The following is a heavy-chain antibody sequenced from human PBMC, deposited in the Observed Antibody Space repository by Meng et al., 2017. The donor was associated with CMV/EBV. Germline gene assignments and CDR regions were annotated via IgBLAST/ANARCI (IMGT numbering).Heavy chain of an antibody. CDR2: ISGSGGST. J-gene: IGHJ4*02. CDR3: AKNEGYCSSTSCRRYFDY. V-gene: IGHV3-23*01. CDR1: GFTFSSYA. D-gene: IGHD2-2*01. Sequence: GGSLRLSCAASGFTFSSYAMSWVRQAPGEGLEWVSAISGSGGSTYYADSVKGRFTISRDNSKNTLYLQMNSLRAEDTAVYYCAKNEGYCSSTSCRRYFDYWGQGTLVTVSS.